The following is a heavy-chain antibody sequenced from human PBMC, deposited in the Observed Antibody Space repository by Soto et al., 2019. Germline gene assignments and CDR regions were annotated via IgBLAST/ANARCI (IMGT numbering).Heavy chain of an antibody. D-gene: IGHD3-16*01. CDR3: AKVDDRGYYYDYVWGIPGGAFDI. CDR1: GFTFSSYA. V-gene: IGHV3-23*01. J-gene: IGHJ3*02. CDR2: SSGSGGST. Sequence: GGSLRLSCAVSGFTFSSYAMSWVRPAPGQGMEWVSASSGSGGSTYYADSVKGRFTISRDNAKNTLYLQMNSLRAEDTAVYYCAKVDDRGYYYDYVWGIPGGAFDICGQGTMVTVSS.